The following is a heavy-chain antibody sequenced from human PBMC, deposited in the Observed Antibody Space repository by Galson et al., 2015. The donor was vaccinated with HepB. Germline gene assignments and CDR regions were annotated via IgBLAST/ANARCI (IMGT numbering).Heavy chain of an antibody. V-gene: IGHV3-30*18. CDR3: AKDGGGYCSSTSCYYFDY. CDR2: ISYDGTNE. D-gene: IGHD2-2*01. Sequence: SLRLSCAASGFTFSSYGMHWVRQAPGKGLVWVAVISYDGTNEYYADSVKGRFTISRDNSKNTLYLQMNSLRAEDTAVYYCAKDGGGYCSSTSCYYFDYWGQGTLVTVSS. CDR1: GFTFSSYG. J-gene: IGHJ4*02.